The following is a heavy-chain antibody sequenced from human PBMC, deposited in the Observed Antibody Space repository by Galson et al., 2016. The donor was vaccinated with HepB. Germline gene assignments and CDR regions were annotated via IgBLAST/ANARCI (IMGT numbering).Heavy chain of an antibody. CDR2: ISGSGAST. V-gene: IGHV3-23*01. CDR3: ARHFSGSY. D-gene: IGHD3-22*01. CDR1: GFTFSNYD. J-gene: IGHJ4*02. Sequence: SLRLSCAASGFTFSNYDMSWVRQAPGRGLEWVSGISGSGASTTYADSVKGRFTISRDNSKNALHLQTNSLRAEDTAMYFCARHFSGSYLGQGTLVTVSS.